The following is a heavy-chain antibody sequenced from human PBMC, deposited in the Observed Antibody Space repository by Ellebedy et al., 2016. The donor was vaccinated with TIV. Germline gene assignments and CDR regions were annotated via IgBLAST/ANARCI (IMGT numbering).Heavy chain of an antibody. Sequence: SETLSLXXAVYGGSFSGYYWSWIRQPPGKGLEWIGEINHSGSTNYNPSLKSRVTISVDTSKNQFSLKLSSVTAADTAVYYCARQQQQLVRGWGQGTLVTVSS. D-gene: IGHD6-13*01. CDR1: GGSFSGYY. V-gene: IGHV4-34*01. CDR2: INHSGST. CDR3: ARQQQQLVRG. J-gene: IGHJ4*02.